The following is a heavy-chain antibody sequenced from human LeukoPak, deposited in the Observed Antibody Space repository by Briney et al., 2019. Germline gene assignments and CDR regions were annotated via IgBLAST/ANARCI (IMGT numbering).Heavy chain of an antibody. CDR1: GGSISNYH. V-gene: IGHV4-59*08. CDR3: ARMAAAAGTRSFDY. Sequence: SETLSLTCTVSGGSISNYHWRCLRHPPGKGREGLGYIYYSGSTNYNPSLKSRVTISVDTSKNQFSLKLSSVTAADTAVYYCARMAAAAGTRSFDYWGQGTLVTVSS. D-gene: IGHD6-13*01. J-gene: IGHJ4*02. CDR2: IYYSGST.